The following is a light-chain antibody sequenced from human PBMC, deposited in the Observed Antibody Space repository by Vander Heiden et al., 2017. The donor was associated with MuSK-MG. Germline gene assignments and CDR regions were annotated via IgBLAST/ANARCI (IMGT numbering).Light chain of an antibody. CDR3: QQYDNLPFN. CDR2: DAS. J-gene: IGKJ5*01. Sequence: QSPSSLSASVGDRVTITCQASQDIRMYLNWYQHKPGKAPQLLIYDASTLETGVSSRFSGSGSGTDFSFTISSLHPEDIATYYCQQYDNLPFNFGPGTRLEIK. CDR1: QDIRMY. V-gene: IGKV1-33*01.